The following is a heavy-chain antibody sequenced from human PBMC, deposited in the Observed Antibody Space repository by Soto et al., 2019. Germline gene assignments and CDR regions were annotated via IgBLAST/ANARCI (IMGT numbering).Heavy chain of an antibody. D-gene: IGHD2-8*01. Sequence: LRLSCAASGFTFSSYAMHWVRQAPVKGLEWVAVISYDGSNKYYADSVKGRFTISRDNSKNTLYLQMNSLRAEDTAVYYCAKGQDIVLMVYALRRAFDIWGQGTMVTVSS. V-gene: IGHV3-30*18. CDR2: ISYDGSNK. CDR1: GFTFSSYA. J-gene: IGHJ3*02. CDR3: AKGQDIVLMVYALRRAFDI.